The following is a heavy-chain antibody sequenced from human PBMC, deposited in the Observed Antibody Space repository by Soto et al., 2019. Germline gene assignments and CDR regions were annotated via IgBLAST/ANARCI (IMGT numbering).Heavy chain of an antibody. CDR3: ARQGITGTVEYYYYYMDV. CDR2: IYPGDSDT. D-gene: IGHD1-7*01. V-gene: IGHV5-51*01. J-gene: IGHJ6*03. Sequence: GESLKISCKGSGYSFTSYWIGWVRQMPGKGLEWMGIIYPGDSDTRYSPSFQGQVTISADKSISTAYLQWSSLKASDTAMYYCARQGITGTVEYYYYYMDVWGKGTTVTVSS. CDR1: GYSFTSYW.